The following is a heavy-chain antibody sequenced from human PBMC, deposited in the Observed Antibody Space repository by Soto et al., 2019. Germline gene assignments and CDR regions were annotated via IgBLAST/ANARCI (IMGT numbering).Heavy chain of an antibody. D-gene: IGHD2-2*01. CDR3: AKVLGYCSRTSCHYPDRYFDY. Sequence: EVQLVESGGGLVQPGRSLRLSCVASGFTFDDYAMHWVRQAPGKGLEWGSGISWNSGSIGYADSVKGPFTISRDNSKNSLYLQINSLSAEDTALYYCAKVLGYCSRTSCHYPDRYFDYWGQGTLLTVSS. CDR2: ISWNSGSI. V-gene: IGHV3-9*01. CDR1: GFTFDDYA. J-gene: IGHJ4*02.